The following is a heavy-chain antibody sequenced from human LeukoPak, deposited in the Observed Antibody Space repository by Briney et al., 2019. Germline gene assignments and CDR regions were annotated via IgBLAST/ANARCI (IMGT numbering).Heavy chain of an antibody. V-gene: IGHV3-53*01. D-gene: IGHD3-22*01. CDR2: IYSGGST. J-gene: IGHJ4*02. Sequence: GGSLRLSCAASGFTVSSNYMSWVRQAPGKGLEWVSVIYSGGSTYYADSVKGRFTISRDNSKNTLYLQMNSLRAEDTAAYYCARTYDSSGYYDYWGQGALVTVSS. CDR3: ARTYDSSGYYDY. CDR1: GFTVSSNY.